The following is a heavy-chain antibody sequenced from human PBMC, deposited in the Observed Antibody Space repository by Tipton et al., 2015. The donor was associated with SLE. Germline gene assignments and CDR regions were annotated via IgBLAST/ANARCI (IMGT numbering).Heavy chain of an antibody. CDR3: ARAKSAMGSYDT. CDR1: GDSLIKYY. D-gene: IGHD2-21*01. V-gene: IGHV4-59*01. J-gene: IGHJ5*02. Sequence: TLSLTCIVSGDSLIKYYWNWFRQSPGKRLEWIGHVFYTGSTNYNPSFKSRVTISVDTSNNQFSLRLDSVTDADTAIYFCARAKSAMGSYDTWGQGAQVTVSS. CDR2: VFYTGST.